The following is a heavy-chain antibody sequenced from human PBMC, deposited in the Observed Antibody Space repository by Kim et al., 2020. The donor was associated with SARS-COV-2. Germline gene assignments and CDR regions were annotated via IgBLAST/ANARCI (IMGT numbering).Heavy chain of an antibody. D-gene: IGHD5-12*01. Sequence: YADYVKGRFTISRDNSQNMLYLQLNSLRAEDTAIYYCAKWLKSGYYYSDYWGQGTLVTVSS. CDR3: AKWLKSGYYYSDY. J-gene: IGHJ4*02. V-gene: IGHV3-23*01.